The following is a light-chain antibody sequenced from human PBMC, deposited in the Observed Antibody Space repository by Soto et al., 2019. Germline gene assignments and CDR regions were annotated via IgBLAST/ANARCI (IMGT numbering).Light chain of an antibody. CDR1: QSVGVSY. V-gene: IGKV3-20*01. J-gene: IGKJ1*01. CDR2: GAS. CDR3: QQYGNSPQT. Sequence: EIVLTQSPGTLSLSPGERATLSCRASQSVGVSYLAWYQQKPGQAPRLLIYGASSRATGIPDRFSGSGSGTDFTLTISRLEPEDFAVYYCQQYGNSPQTFGQGTKVDIK.